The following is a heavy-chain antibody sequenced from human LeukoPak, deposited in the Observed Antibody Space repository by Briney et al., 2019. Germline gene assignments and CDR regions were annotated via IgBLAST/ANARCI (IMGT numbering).Heavy chain of an antibody. CDR1: GFTFSDCW. V-gene: IGHV3-74*01. CDR3: AREEHCLEVFGTSAFDL. D-gene: IGHD2-2*01. Sequence: GGSLRLSCEASGFTFSDCWRHWVRQAPGKGLAWVSHINIDGGITNYAGSVKGRFTVSRDNARNTLYLQMNSLRAEDTAIYFCAREEHCLEVFGTSAFDLGGQGTLVTVSP. J-gene: IGHJ3*01. CDR2: INIDGGIT.